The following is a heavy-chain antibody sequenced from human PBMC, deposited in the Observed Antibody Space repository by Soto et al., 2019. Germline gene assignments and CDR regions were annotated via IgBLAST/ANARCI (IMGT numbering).Heavy chain of an antibody. D-gene: IGHD2-15*01. CDR2: ISYDGSNK. CDR3: AKASDCSGGSCHTGLFDP. J-gene: IGHJ5*02. V-gene: IGHV3-30*18. CDR1: GFTFSSYG. Sequence: GGSLRLSCAASGFTFSSYGMHWVRQAPGKGLEWVAVISYDGSNKYYADSVKGRFTISRDNSKKTLYLQMNSLRAEDTAVYYCAKASDCSGGSCHTGLFDPWGQGTLVTVSS.